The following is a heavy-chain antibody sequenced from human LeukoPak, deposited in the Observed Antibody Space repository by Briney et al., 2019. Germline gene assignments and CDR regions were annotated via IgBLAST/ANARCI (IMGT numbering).Heavy chain of an antibody. CDR1: GFTFSSYA. D-gene: IGHD3-10*01. J-gene: IGHJ4*02. Sequence: GGSLRLSCAASGFTFSSYAMHWVRQAPGKGLEWVAVISYDGSNKYYADSVKGRFTISRDNSKNTLYLQMNSLRGEDTAVYYCARDASYGSRSYYFDYWGQGTLVPVSS. V-gene: IGHV3-30*04. CDR3: ARDASYGSRSYYFDY. CDR2: ISYDGSNK.